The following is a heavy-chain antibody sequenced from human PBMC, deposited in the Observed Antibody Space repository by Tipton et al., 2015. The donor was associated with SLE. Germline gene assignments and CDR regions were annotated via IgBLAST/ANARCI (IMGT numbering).Heavy chain of an antibody. Sequence: SLRLSCAASGFTFSNHAMSWVRQAPGKGLEWVAVISYDGSQKYYADSMKGRLTVSRDNTKNTMYLEMNSLRAEDTAMFYCARENGWDLQGAFDIWGQGTEVIVSS. D-gene: IGHD2-15*01. J-gene: IGHJ3*02. V-gene: IGHV3-30*04. CDR1: GFTFSNHA. CDR2: ISYDGSQK. CDR3: ARENGWDLQGAFDI.